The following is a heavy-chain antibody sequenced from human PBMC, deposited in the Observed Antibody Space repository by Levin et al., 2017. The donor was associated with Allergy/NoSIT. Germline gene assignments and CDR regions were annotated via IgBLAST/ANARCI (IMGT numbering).Heavy chain of an antibody. CDR1: GYSFTSYW. J-gene: IGHJ6*03. CDR3: ARRGTRDYYYYVDV. CDR2: IYPGDSDT. Sequence: KVSCQGSGYSFTSYWIGWVRQMPGKGLEWMGIIYPGDSDTRYSPSFQGQVTISADKSISTAYLQWSSLEASDTAIYYCARRGTRDYYYYVDVWGKGTTVTVSS. V-gene: IGHV5-51*01. D-gene: IGHD1-1*01.